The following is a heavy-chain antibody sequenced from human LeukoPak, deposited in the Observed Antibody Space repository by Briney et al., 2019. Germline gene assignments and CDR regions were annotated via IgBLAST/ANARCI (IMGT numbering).Heavy chain of an antibody. D-gene: IGHD5-12*01. Sequence: GGSLRLACAASGFTFSSYAMSWVRQAPGKGLVWVSRINSDGSSITYADSVKGRFTISRDNAKNTLYLQMNSLRVEDTAVYYCAREGRVSGYDFDCWGQGTLVTVSS. V-gene: IGHV3-74*03. CDR3: AREGRVSGYDFDC. J-gene: IGHJ4*02. CDR2: INSDGSSI. CDR1: GFTFSSYA.